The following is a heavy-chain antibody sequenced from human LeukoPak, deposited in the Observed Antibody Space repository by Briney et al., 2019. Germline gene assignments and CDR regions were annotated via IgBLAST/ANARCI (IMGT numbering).Heavy chain of an antibody. CDR3: ASLRSLRYCTNGVCYFLDP. CDR1: GFTVSSNY. V-gene: IGHV3-66*01. CDR2: LYRGSTT. D-gene: IGHD2-8*01. Sequence: GGSLRLSCAASGFTVSSNYMSWVRQAPGKGLECVSVLYRGSTTYYADSVKGRFTISRDDSKNTVYLQMNSLRAEDTAVYYCASLRSLRYCTNGVCYFLDPWGQGTLVTVSS. J-gene: IGHJ5*02.